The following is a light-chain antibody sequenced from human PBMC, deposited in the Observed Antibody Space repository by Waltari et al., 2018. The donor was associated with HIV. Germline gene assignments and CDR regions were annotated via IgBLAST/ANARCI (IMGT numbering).Light chain of an antibody. Sequence: DIVMTQSPESLAVSLGERATINCKSSQTIFYKSNNKNYLAWYQRKPGQSPKLLVSWAPNREVGVPDRFSGSGSGTDFTLTISSLQAEDVAVYYCQQFYRTPYTFGQGTRLEFK. J-gene: IGKJ2*01. V-gene: IGKV4-1*01. CDR2: WAP. CDR3: QQFYRTPYT. CDR1: QTIFYKSNNKNY.